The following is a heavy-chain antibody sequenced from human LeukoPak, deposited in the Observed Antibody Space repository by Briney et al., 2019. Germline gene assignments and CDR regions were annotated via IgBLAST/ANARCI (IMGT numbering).Heavy chain of an antibody. Sequence: GGSPRLSCTASGLTFSTYPLTWVRQAPGKGPEWVSTIGTSGDTYYADSVKGRFTISRDNSNNALYLHMNSLRAEDAAVYYCAKSKIVQGRGYFDLWGRGTLVTVSS. D-gene: IGHD1-26*01. CDR2: IGTSGDT. J-gene: IGHJ2*01. CDR1: GLTFSTYP. CDR3: AKSKIVQGRGYFDL. V-gene: IGHV3-23*01.